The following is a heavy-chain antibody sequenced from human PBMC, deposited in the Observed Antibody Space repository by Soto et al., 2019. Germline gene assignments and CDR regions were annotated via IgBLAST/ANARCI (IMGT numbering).Heavy chain of an antibody. J-gene: IGHJ2*01. D-gene: IGHD5-12*01. V-gene: IGHV3-33*01. Sequence: QVQLVESGGGVVQPGRSLRLSCAASGFTFSRYGLHWVRQAPGKGLEWVAVIWNDGRTKYYADSVKDRFTISRDISDNRVSLQWNSLRAEAPAVYFCARVIGVVADSEYFDLSGRGTPVTVSS. CDR2: IWNDGRTK. CDR1: GFTFSRYG. CDR3: ARVIGVVADSEYFDL.